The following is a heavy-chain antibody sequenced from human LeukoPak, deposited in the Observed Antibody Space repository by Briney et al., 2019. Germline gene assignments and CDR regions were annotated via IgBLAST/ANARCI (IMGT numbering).Heavy chain of an antibody. CDR3: ARGITMVRGVRN. CDR1: GFTFSSYS. Sequence: GSLRLSCAASGFTFSSYSMNWVRQAPGKGLEWVGEINHSGSTNYNPSLKSRVTISVDTSKNQFSLKLGSVTAADTAVYYCARGITMVRGVRNWGQGTLVTVSS. D-gene: IGHD3-10*01. CDR2: INHSGST. J-gene: IGHJ4*02. V-gene: IGHV4-34*01.